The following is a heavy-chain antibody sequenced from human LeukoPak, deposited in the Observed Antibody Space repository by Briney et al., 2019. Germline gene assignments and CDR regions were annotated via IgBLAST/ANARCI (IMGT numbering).Heavy chain of an antibody. CDR3: ARSSGPIQLWLSGDYFDY. CDR2: ISAYNGNT. Sequence: ASVKVSCKASGYTFTSYGISWVRQAPGQGLEWMGWISAYNGNTNYPQKLQGRVTMTTDTSTSTAYMELRSLRSDDTAVYYCARSSGPIQLWLSGDYFDYWGQGTLVTVSS. D-gene: IGHD5-18*01. CDR1: GYTFTSYG. V-gene: IGHV1-18*01. J-gene: IGHJ4*02.